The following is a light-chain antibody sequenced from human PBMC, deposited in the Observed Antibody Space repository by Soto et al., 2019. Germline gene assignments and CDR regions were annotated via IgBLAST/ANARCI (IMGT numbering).Light chain of an antibody. CDR3: QQYDEWPLT. V-gene: IGKV3-15*01. CDR2: DAF. Sequence: EKLMTQSPATLSVSPGERATLSCRASQNVKTRLAWYQQKPGLAPRLLIYDAFTRATGIPARFSGSASETEFTLTISSLQSEDVAVYYCQQYDEWPLTFGGGTKVEIK. CDR1: QNVKTR. J-gene: IGKJ4*01.